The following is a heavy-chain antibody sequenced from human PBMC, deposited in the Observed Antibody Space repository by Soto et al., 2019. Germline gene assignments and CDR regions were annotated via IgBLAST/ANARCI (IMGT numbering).Heavy chain of an antibody. CDR3: AKDYYPLVVVAATPYYYYGMDV. J-gene: IGHJ6*02. CDR1: GFTFSSYG. Sequence: GGSLRLSCAASGFTFSSYGMHWVRQAPGKGLEWVAVISYDGSNKYYADSVKGRFTISRDNSKNTLYLQMNSLRAEDTAVYYCAKDYYPLVVVAATPYYYYGMDVWGQGTTVTVSS. CDR2: ISYDGSNK. V-gene: IGHV3-30*18. D-gene: IGHD2-15*01.